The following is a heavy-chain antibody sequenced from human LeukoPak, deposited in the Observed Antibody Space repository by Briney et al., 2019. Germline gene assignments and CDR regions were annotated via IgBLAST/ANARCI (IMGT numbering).Heavy chain of an antibody. Sequence: ASVKVSCKASGYTFSSYGISRVRQAPGQGLEWMGSISPYTGDTKYAGRLQDRVIMTTDTSTRTAYMELRSLTSDDTAVFYCARDQYDSVWGSYRPYFDFWGQGTLVTVSS. V-gene: IGHV1-18*04. J-gene: IGHJ4*02. CDR1: GYTFSSYG. CDR2: ISPYTGDT. D-gene: IGHD3-16*02. CDR3: ARDQYDSVWGSYRPYFDF.